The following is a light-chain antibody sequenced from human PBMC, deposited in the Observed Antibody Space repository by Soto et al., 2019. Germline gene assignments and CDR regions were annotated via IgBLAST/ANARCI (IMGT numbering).Light chain of an antibody. V-gene: IGKV1-27*01. CDR1: QGISNY. CDR2: DAS. Sequence: DIQMTQSPSSLSASVGDRVTITCRASQGISNYLAWYQQKPGKVPKLLIYDASTLQSGVPPRFSVSGFWTDFTLTISSLQPDDVATYYCQKYDSPPRTFGQGTKVEI. J-gene: IGKJ1*01. CDR3: QKYDSPPRT.